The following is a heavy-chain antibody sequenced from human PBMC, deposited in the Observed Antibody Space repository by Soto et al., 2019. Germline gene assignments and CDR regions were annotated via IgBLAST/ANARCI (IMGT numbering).Heavy chain of an antibody. CDR3: ARERWINYGDYYFDY. J-gene: IGHJ4*02. Sequence: SXTLSLTCTVSGGSMSSYYWSWIRQPPGKGLEWIVYIYYSGSTNYNPSLKSRVTISVDTSKNQFSLKLSSVTAADTAVYYCARERWINYGDYYFDYWGQGTLVTVSS. CDR1: GGSMSSYY. CDR2: IYYSGST. D-gene: IGHD4-17*01. V-gene: IGHV4-59*01.